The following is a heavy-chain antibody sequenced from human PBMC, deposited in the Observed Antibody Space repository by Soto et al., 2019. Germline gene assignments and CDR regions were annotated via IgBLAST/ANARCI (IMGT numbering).Heavy chain of an antibody. J-gene: IGHJ4*02. Sequence: QVQLVDSGGGVVQPGRSVRLSCAASGFTFSSYGMHWVRQAPGKGLEWVAVISYDGSNKYYADSVKGRFTISRDNSKNSLYLQMNSLRAEDTAVYYCVLAAHFDYWGQGTLVTVSS. CDR1: GFTFSSYG. CDR3: VLAAHFDY. D-gene: IGHD2-15*01. V-gene: IGHV3-30*03. CDR2: ISYDGSNK.